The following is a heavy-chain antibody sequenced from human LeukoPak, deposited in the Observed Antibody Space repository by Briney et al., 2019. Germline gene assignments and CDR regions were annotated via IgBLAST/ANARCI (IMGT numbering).Heavy chain of an antibody. CDR3: ARATIYDSSGWFFDY. J-gene: IGHJ4*02. Sequence: GASVKVACKASGYSFTRYYMHWLRQAPGRGLEWMGIINPSGGSTSYAQQFQGTVTMTRDTSTSTVYMELSSLRSEDTAVYYCARATIYDSSGWFFDYWGQGTLVTVSS. D-gene: IGHD6-19*01. V-gene: IGHV1-46*01. CDR1: GYSFTRYY. CDR2: INPSGGST.